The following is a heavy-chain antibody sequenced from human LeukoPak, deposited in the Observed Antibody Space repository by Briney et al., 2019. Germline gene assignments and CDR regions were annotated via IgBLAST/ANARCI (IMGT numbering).Heavy chain of an antibody. CDR3: AKSLYGGCDY. Sequence: GGSLRLSCAASGFSFSTYAMSWVRRAPGKGLEWVSGVNGNGGSTSYADSVKGRFTIFRDNSKNTVYLQMNSLRVEDTAVYYCAKSLYGGCDYWGQGTVVTVSS. CDR2: VNGNGGST. D-gene: IGHD3-16*02. V-gene: IGHV3-23*01. CDR1: GFSFSTYA. J-gene: IGHJ4*02.